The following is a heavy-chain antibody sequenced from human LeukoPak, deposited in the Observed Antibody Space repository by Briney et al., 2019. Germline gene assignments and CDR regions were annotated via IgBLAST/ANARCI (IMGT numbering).Heavy chain of an antibody. CDR3: ARGRGIVVVPAADDAFDI. CDR2: IYSGGST. CDR1: GFTFSNYA. V-gene: IGHV3-53*01. J-gene: IGHJ3*02. Sequence: GGSLRLSCAASGFTFSNYAMSWVRQAPGKGLEWVSVIYSGGSTYYADSVKGRFTISRDNSKNTLYLQMNSLRAEDTAVYYCARGRGIVVVPAADDAFDIWGQGTMVTVSS. D-gene: IGHD2-2*01.